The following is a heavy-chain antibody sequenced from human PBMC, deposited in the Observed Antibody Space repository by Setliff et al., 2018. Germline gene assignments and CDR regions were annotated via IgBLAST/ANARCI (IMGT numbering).Heavy chain of an antibody. V-gene: IGHV4-4*07. CDR2: IYTSGST. Sequence: PSETLSLTCTVSGGSISSYYWSWIRQPAGKGLEWIGRIYTSGSTNYNPSLKSRVTMSVDTSKNQSSLKLSSVTAADTAVYYCARDRAEGRDQQPFQWLNWFDPWGQGTLVTVSS. D-gene: IGHD6-13*01. J-gene: IGHJ5*02. CDR3: ARDRAEGRDQQPFQWLNWFDP. CDR1: GGSISSYY.